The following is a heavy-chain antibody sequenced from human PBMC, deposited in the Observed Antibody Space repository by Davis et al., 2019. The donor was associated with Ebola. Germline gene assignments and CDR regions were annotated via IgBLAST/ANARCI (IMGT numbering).Heavy chain of an antibody. Sequence: MPSETLSLTCAVYGGSFSRYYWSWIRQPPGKGLEWIGVINHSGSTNYNPSLKSRVTISVDTSKNQFSLKLSCVTAADTAVYYCAGFVGSYSSWFDPWGQGTLVTVSS. CDR2: INHSGST. CDR3: AGFVGSYSSWFDP. V-gene: IGHV4-34*01. CDR1: GGSFSRYY. D-gene: IGHD1-26*01. J-gene: IGHJ5*02.